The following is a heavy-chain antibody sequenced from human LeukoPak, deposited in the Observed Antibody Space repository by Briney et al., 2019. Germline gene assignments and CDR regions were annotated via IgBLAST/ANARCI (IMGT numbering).Heavy chain of an antibody. J-gene: IGHJ6*02. CDR1: GYTFTGYY. V-gene: IGHV1-8*02. Sequence: ASVKVSCKASGYTFTGYYMHWVRQATGQGLEWMGWMNPNSGSTGYAQKFQGRVTMTRSTSISTAYTELNSLRSEDTAVYYCVRVQSGSYARYGMDVWGQGTTVTVSS. CDR3: VRVQSGSYARYGMDV. CDR2: MNPNSGST. D-gene: IGHD1-26*01.